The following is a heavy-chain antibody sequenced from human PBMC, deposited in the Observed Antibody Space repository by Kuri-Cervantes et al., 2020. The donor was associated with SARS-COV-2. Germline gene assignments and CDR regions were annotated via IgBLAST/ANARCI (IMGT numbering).Heavy chain of an antibody. CDR2: FDPEDGET. CDR3: ATGVPTRLFGEELKNDAFDT. D-gene: IGHD3-10*01. J-gene: IGHJ3*02. CDR1: GYTLTELS. Sequence: ASVKVSCKVSGYTLTELSMHWVRQAPGKGLEWMGGFDPEDGETIYAQKFQGRVTMTEDTSTDTAHMELSSLRSEDTAVYYCATGVPTRLFGEELKNDAFDTWGQGTMVTVSS. V-gene: IGHV1-24*01.